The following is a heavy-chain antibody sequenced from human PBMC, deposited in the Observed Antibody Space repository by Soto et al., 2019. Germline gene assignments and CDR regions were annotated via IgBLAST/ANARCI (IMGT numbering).Heavy chain of an antibody. Sequence: QVQLVQSGAEVKKPGASVKVSCKASGYTFTSYGISWVRQAPGQGLEWMGWISAYNGNTNYAQKLQGRVTMTTDTSTSTAYMELRSLRSDDTAVYYCARDLYDFWSGYYTGAFDIWGQGTMVTVSS. D-gene: IGHD3-3*01. V-gene: IGHV1-18*01. CDR3: ARDLYDFWSGYYTGAFDI. CDR1: GYTFTSYG. CDR2: ISAYNGNT. J-gene: IGHJ3*02.